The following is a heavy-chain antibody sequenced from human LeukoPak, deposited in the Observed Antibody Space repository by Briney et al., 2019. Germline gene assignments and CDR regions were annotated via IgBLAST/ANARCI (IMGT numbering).Heavy chain of an antibody. Sequence: GESLKISCKGSGYSFTSYWIGWVRQMPGKGLEWMGIIYPGDSDTRYSPSFQGQVTISADKSISTAYLQWSSLKASDTAMYYCASAYYYDSSGSVRYAFDIWGQGTMVTVSS. CDR1: GYSFTSYW. V-gene: IGHV5-51*01. CDR2: IYPGDSDT. J-gene: IGHJ3*02. CDR3: ASAYYYDSSGSVRYAFDI. D-gene: IGHD3-22*01.